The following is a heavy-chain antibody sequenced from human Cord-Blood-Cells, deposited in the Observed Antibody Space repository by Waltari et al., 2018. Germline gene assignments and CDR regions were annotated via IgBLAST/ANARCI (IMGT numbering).Heavy chain of an antibody. CDR3: ARGQGEGDFWSGYFDY. V-gene: IGHV4-34*01. CDR1: GGSFSGYY. Sequence: VQPQQWGAGLLTPSETLSLTCAVYGGSFSGYYWSWIRQPPGKGLEWIGEINHSGSTNYNPSLKSRVTISVDTSKNQFSLKLSSVTAADTAVYDCARGQGEGDFWSGYFDYWCQGTLVTVSS. CDR2: INHSGST. D-gene: IGHD3-3*01. J-gene: IGHJ4*02.